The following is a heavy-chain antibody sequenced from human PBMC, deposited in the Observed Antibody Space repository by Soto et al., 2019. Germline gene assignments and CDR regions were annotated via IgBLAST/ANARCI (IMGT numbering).Heavy chain of an antibody. Sequence: PAETLSLSCAVSVDSIISSDFYWFWVRHPPGKGLEWIGSIFYLGSSYYNPSLKSRVTMSVDTSKNQFSLRLRSVTAADTALYFCARHSLALRKNNWFDPWGQGIMVTVSS. D-gene: IGHD3-3*02. V-gene: IGHV4-39*01. CDR3: ARHSLALRKNNWFDP. CDR1: VDSIISSDFY. J-gene: IGHJ5*02. CDR2: IFYLGSS.